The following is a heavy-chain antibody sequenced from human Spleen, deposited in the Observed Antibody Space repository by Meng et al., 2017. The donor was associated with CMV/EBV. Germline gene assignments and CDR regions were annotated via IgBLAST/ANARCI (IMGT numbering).Heavy chain of an antibody. CDR3: ARVGFYCSSTSCYPNWFDP. D-gene: IGHD2-2*01. J-gene: IGHJ5*02. CDR2: IYYSGST. Sequence: SETLSLTCTVSGGSVSSGSYYWSWIRQPPGEGLEWIGYIYYSGSTNYNPSLKSRVTISVDTSKNQFSLKLSSVTAADTAVYYCARVGFYCSSTSCYPNWFDPWGQGTLVTVSS. CDR1: GGSVSSGSYY. V-gene: IGHV4-61*01.